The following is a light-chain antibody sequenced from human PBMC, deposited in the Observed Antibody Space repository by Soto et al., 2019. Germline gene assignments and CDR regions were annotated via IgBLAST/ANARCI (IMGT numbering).Light chain of an antibody. Sequence: ELVMTHSPASLSVCPGDRAALSCRASQSVSSNLAWYQQKPGQAPRLLIYGASTRATGIPARFSGSGSETDFTLTISSLQPEDFAVYYCQHRRQWPLTFGQGTRLEI. CDR2: GAS. CDR3: QHRRQWPLT. J-gene: IGKJ5*01. V-gene: IGKV3-15*01. CDR1: QSVSSN.